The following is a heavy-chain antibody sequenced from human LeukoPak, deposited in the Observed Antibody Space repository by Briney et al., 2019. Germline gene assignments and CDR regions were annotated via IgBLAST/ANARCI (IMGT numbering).Heavy chain of an antibody. J-gene: IGHJ4*02. CDR3: AKDPLWFGEPNLGYYFDY. CDR2: ISGSGGST. CDR1: GFTFSSHA. V-gene: IGHV3-23*01. D-gene: IGHD3-10*01. Sequence: PGGSLRLSCAGSGFTFSSHAMSWVRQAPGKGLERVSAISGSGGSTYYADSVKGRFTISRDNSKNTLYLQMNSLRAEDTAVYYCAKDPLWFGEPNLGYYFDYWGQGTLVTVSS.